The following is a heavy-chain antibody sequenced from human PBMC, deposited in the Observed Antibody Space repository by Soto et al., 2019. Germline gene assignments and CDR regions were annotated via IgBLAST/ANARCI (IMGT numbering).Heavy chain of an antibody. J-gene: IGHJ6*02. CDR2: ISAYNGNA. CDR3: AGCFGGGDCYFDV. CDR1: RYGVYTYG. V-gene: IGHV1-18*01. D-gene: IGHD2-21*02. Sequence: ASVQASSMAPRYGVYTYGITWVRQATGLGLEWRGWISAYNGNANNAQKLQGRVSMTTDTSTSTTYMDLRNLRRANAAISDWAGCFGGGDCYFDVWGQGTTVTVSS.